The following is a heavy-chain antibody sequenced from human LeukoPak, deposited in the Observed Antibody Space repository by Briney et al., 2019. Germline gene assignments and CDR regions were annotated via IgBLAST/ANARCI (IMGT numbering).Heavy chain of an antibody. CDR1: GFTFSSYS. D-gene: IGHD1-26*01. Sequence: PGGSLRLSCAASGFTFSSYSTNWVRQAPGKGLEWVSSISSSSSYIYYADSVKGRFTISRDNAKNSLYLQMNSLRAEDTAVYYCARELVGANDYWGQGTLVTVSS. CDR2: ISSSSSYI. J-gene: IGHJ4*02. V-gene: IGHV3-21*01. CDR3: ARELVGANDY.